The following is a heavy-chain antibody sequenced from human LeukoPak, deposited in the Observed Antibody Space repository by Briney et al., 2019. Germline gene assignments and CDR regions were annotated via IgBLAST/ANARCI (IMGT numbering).Heavy chain of an antibody. CDR2: IYYSGST. D-gene: IGHD2-15*01. V-gene: IGHV4-59*01. CDR1: GGSISNYF. Sequence: MSSETLSLTCTVSGGSISNYFWSWIRQPPGKGLEWIAYIYYSGSTNYNPSLKSRVTISVDTSKNQFSLKLRSVTAADTAVYYCARVGYCSGGGCYGLDYWGQGTLVTVSS. CDR3: ARVGYCSGGGCYGLDY. J-gene: IGHJ4*02.